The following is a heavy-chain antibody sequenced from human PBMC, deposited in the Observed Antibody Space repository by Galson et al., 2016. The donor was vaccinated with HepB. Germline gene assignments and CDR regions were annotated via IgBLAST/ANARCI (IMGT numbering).Heavy chain of an antibody. CDR1: GFTFSSHA. V-gene: IGHV3-30-3*01. D-gene: IGHD2-2*01. CDR2: ISFDGNNN. J-gene: IGHJ4*02. CDR3: ARGGNYQLPPL. Sequence: SLRLSCAASGFTFSSHAMHWVRQAPGKGLEWLAVISFDGNNNFYMDSVKGRFILSRDNSKNTAFLQMNSLRVDDTGVYYCARGGNYQLPPLWGQGTLVTVSS.